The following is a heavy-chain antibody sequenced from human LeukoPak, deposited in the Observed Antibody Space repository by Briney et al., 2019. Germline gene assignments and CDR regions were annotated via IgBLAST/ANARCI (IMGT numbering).Heavy chain of an antibody. CDR2: IIPIFGTA. Sequence: GASVKVSCKASGGTFSSYAISWVRQAPGPGLEWMGGIIPIFGTANYAQKFQGRVTITADKSTSTAYMELSSLRSEDTAVYYCARVGYSYGYVFYYYYMDVWGKGTTVTVSS. CDR1: GGTFSSYA. D-gene: IGHD5-18*01. J-gene: IGHJ6*03. V-gene: IGHV1-69*06. CDR3: ARVGYSYGYVFYYYYMDV.